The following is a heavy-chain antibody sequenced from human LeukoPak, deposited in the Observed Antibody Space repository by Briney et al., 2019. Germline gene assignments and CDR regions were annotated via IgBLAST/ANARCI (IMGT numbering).Heavy chain of an antibody. V-gene: IGHV5-51*01. CDR3: ARHPPDYYGSGSYYSFDY. J-gene: IGHJ4*02. CDR1: GYSFTSYW. Sequence: GESLKISCKGSGYSFTSYWIGWVRQMPGKGLEWMGIIYPGDSDTRYSPSFQGQVTISADKSISTAYLQWSSLRASDTAMYYCARHPPDYYGSGSYYSFDYWGQGTLVTVSS. D-gene: IGHD3-10*01. CDR2: IYPGDSDT.